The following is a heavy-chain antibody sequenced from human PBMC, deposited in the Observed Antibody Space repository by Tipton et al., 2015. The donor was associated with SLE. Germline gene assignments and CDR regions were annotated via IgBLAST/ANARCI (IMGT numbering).Heavy chain of an antibody. J-gene: IGHJ3*01. CDR1: GASISTSIDY. CDR2: VYHSGST. D-gene: IGHD3-22*01. Sequence: TLSLTCTVSGASISTSIDYWGWIRQSPEKGLEWIGSVYHSGSTYYSPSLQSRASISVDTSENQFFLKMTSVTAADTAVYYCARDPDYYDSNDYYFIGDAFDVWGQGTVVTVSS. V-gene: IGHV4-39*02. CDR3: ARDPDYYDSNDYYFIGDAFDV.